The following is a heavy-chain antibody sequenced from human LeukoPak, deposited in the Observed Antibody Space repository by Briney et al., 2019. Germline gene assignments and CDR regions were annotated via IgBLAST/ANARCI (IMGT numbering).Heavy chain of an antibody. V-gene: IGHV3-30*03. J-gene: IGHJ4*02. CDR3: AHLHDY. Sequence: GGPLRLFCAPCGFPFTLHAMHCVRQAPGGRLECVAVISYYGTIKYYPASVKGRFTISRYKSTHRLYVQMNNRRTNDTSGFYCAHLHDYWAQGT. CDR2: ISYYGTIK. CDR1: GFPFTLHA.